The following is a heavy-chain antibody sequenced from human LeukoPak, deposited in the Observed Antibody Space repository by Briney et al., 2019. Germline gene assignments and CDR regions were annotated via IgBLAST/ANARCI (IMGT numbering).Heavy chain of an antibody. V-gene: IGHV4-34*01. D-gene: IGHD2-2*02. Sequence: SETLSLTCAVYGGSFSGYYWSWIRQPPGKGLEWIGEINHSGSTNYNPSHKSRVTISVDTSKNQFSLKLSSVTAADTAVYYCASGYPADYFDYWGQGTLVTVSS. CDR1: GGSFSGYY. CDR2: INHSGST. J-gene: IGHJ4*02. CDR3: ASGYPADYFDY.